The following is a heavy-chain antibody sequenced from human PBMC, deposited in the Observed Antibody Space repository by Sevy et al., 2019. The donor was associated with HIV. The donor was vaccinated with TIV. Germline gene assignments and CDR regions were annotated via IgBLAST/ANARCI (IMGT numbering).Heavy chain of an antibody. V-gene: IGHV3-30-3*01. CDR1: GFTFSSYA. Sequence: GGSLRLSCAASGFTFSSYAMHWVRQAPGKGLEWVAVISYDGSNKYYADSVKGRFTISRDNSKNTLYLQMNSLRAEDTAVYYCARDDNCSGGSCYSAYYYGMDVWGHGTTVTVSS. CDR3: ARDDNCSGGSCYSAYYYGMDV. J-gene: IGHJ6*02. CDR2: ISYDGSNK. D-gene: IGHD2-15*01.